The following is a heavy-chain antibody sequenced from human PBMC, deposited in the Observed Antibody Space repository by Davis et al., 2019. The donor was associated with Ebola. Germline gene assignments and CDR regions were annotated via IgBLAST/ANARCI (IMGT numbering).Heavy chain of an antibody. CDR2: IKPDGSEK. D-gene: IGHD2-8*01. CDR1: GFSFRNSW. Sequence: GGSLRLSCAATGFSFRNSWMAWVRQAPGKGLEWVANIKPDGSEKYYVDSVKGRFTISRDNAKNSLFLQMNSLRAEDTALYYCTRVTIGVSADHWGQGKVVTVSS. CDR3: TRVTIGVSADH. V-gene: IGHV3-7*01. J-gene: IGHJ4*02.